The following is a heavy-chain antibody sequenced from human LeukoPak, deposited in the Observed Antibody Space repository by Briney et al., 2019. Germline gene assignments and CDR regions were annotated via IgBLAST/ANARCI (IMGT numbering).Heavy chain of an antibody. CDR3: ARDGGSGMSASAYYFDY. V-gene: IGHV3-30*04. CDR2: ISYDGSNK. CDR1: GFTFSNYA. J-gene: IGHJ4*02. D-gene: IGHD3-10*01. Sequence: PGGSLRLSCAASGFTFSNYAMHWVRQAPGKGLEWVAVISYDGSNKYYADSVKGRFTISRDNSKNTLYLQMNSLRAEDTAVYYCARDGGSGMSASAYYFDYWGQGTLVTVSS.